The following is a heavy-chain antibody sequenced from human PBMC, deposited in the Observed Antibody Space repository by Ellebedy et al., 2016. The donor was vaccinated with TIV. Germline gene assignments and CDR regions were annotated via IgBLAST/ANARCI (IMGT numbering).Heavy chain of an antibody. D-gene: IGHD3-3*01. V-gene: IGHV1-3*04. J-gene: IGHJ6*02. CDR2: INTGNGNT. Sequence: ASVKVSXKASGHTFTSYGIHWVRQAPGQSLEWMGWINTGNGNTKYSQKLQGRVTITRDTSASTVYMELSSLMSEDTAFYYFATREWQDPMDVWGQGTTVTVSS. CDR3: ATREWQDPMDV. CDR1: GHTFTSYG.